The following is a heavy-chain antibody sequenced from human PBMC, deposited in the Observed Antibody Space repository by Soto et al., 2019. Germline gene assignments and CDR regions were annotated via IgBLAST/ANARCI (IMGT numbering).Heavy chain of an antibody. J-gene: IGHJ4*02. CDR2: IYYSGST. Sequence: QLQLQESGPGLVKPSETLSLTCTVSGGSISSSSYYWGWIRQPPGKGLEWIGSIYYSGSTYYNPSLKSRVTISVDTSKNQFSLKLSSVTAADTAVYYCARQSGSTSGRDYWGQGTLVTVSS. D-gene: IGHD1-26*01. CDR3: ARQSGSTSGRDY. V-gene: IGHV4-39*01. CDR1: GGSISSSSYY.